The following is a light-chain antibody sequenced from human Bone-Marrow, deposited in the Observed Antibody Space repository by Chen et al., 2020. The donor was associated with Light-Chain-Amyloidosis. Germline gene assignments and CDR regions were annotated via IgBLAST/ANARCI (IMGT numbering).Light chain of an antibody. CDR3: SSYTTTTTLV. V-gene: IGLV2-14*01. CDR1: SSDVGGPNH. CDR2: EVT. Sequence: QSALTQPASVSGSPAQSLNISCTGTSSDVGGPNHVSWYKQHPDKAPNLMIYEVTNRPSWVPDRFSGSKSDTTASLPISGLQTEDEADYFFSSYTTTTTLVFGSGTSVTVL. J-gene: IGLJ1*01.